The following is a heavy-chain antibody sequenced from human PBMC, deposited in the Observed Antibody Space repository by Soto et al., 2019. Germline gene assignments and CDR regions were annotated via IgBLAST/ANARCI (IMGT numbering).Heavy chain of an antibody. V-gene: IGHV3-9*01. CDR2: ISWNSGSI. J-gene: IGHJ4*02. Sequence: GGSLRLSCAASGFTFDDYAMHWVRQAPGKGLEWVSGISWNSGSIGYADSVKGRFTISRDNAKNSLYLQMNSLRAEDTALYYCAKDSGGVVPAAAFDYWGQGTLVTVSS. CDR1: GFTFDDYA. CDR3: AKDSGGVVPAAAFDY. D-gene: IGHD2-2*01.